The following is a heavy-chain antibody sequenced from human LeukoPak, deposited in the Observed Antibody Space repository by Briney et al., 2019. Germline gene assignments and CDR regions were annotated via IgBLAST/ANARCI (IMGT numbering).Heavy chain of an antibody. D-gene: IGHD3-3*01. Sequence: ASVKVSCKASGYTFTGYYMHWVRQAPGQGLEWMGWISCNSADTKYPQKFQGRVSMTRDTSISTAYLELSRLTSDDTAVYYCARDLTIVGGVSDPRIRGHWGQGTLVTVSS. CDR2: ISCNSADT. V-gene: IGHV1-2*02. CDR3: ARDLTIVGGVSDPRIRGH. CDR1: GYTFTGYY. J-gene: IGHJ4*02.